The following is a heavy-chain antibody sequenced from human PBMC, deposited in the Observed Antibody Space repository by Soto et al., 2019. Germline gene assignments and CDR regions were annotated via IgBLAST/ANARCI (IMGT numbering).Heavy chain of an antibody. CDR1: GFTFSDFA. CDR2: VSHDGRNT. D-gene: IGHD6-19*01. Sequence: PGGSLRLSCAASGFTFSDFAMHWVSQAPGKGLEWVAVVSHDGRNTHYADSVKGRFTISRDSSKNTVSLEMTSLRAEDTAVYYCAKGGRQWLVTSDFNYWGQGALVTVSS. V-gene: IGHV3-30*04. J-gene: IGHJ4*02. CDR3: AKGGRQWLVTSDFNY.